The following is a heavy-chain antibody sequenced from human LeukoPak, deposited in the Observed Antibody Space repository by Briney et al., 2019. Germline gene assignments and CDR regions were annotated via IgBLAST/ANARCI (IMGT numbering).Heavy chain of an antibody. Sequence: GGSLRLLYAASGFTFNTCHMNWVRQAPGQGLEWVSSISTTSSYIYYSDSARGRFTISRDNAKNSLYLQMNSLRAEDTAVYYCARGLCGGDSYSDWGPGTLVTVSS. J-gene: IGHJ4*02. D-gene: IGHD2-21*02. CDR1: GFTFNTCH. V-gene: IGHV3-21*01. CDR3: ARGLCGGDSYSD. CDR2: ISTTSSYI.